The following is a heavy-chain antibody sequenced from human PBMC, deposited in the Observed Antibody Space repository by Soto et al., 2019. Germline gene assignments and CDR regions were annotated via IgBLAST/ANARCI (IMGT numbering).Heavy chain of an antibody. CDR1: GFSFSTYA. D-gene: IGHD6-19*01. CDR2: ISGSGGST. Sequence: EVQLLESGGGLVQPGGSLRLSCAASGFSFSTYAMSWVRQAPGKGLEWVSFISGSGGSTYYADSVKGRFTISRDNSKNTLYLQMNSLRAEDTAVYYCAKVGVYSSGWYPPGYFDYWGQGTLVTVSS. J-gene: IGHJ4*02. V-gene: IGHV3-23*01. CDR3: AKVGVYSSGWYPPGYFDY.